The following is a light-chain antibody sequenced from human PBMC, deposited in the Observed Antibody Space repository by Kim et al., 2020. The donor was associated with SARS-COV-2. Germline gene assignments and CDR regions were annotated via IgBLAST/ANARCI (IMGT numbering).Light chain of an antibody. V-gene: IGLV3-19*01. J-gene: IGLJ3*02. Sequence: SSELTQDPVVSVALGQTVSITCQGDSLRSYYATWYQQKSRQAPVLVIYGRNTRPSGIPDRFSGSASGNTASLTISGTQAEDEADFYCQSRDSGGRVMFGGGTQLTV. CDR1: SLRSYY. CDR3: QSRDSGGRVM. CDR2: GRN.